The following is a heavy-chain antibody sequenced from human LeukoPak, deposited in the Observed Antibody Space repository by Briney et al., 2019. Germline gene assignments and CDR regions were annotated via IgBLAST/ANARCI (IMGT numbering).Heavy chain of an antibody. CDR3: VWYYDFWSGYYR. Sequence: SETLSLTCAVYGGSFSGYYWSWIRQPPGKGPEWIGEINHSGSTNYNPSLKSRVTISVDTSKNQFSLKLSSVTAADTAVYYCVWYYDFWSGYYRWGQGTLVTVSS. D-gene: IGHD3-3*01. J-gene: IGHJ4*02. CDR1: GGSFSGYY. V-gene: IGHV4-34*01. CDR2: INHSGST.